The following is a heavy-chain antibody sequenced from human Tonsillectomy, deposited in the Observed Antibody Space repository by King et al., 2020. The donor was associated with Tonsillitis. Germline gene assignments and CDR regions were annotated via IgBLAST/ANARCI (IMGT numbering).Heavy chain of an antibody. CDR2: IVVGSGTT. D-gene: IGHD5-12*01. CDR3: ATAGDMATWFDP. V-gene: IGHV1-58*01. CDR1: GLTFSTSA. J-gene: IGHJ5*02. Sequence: QLVESGPEVRKPGTSVKVSCKASGLTFSTSAVQWVRQARGQRLEWIGWIVVGSGTTNYAQKFQERVTITRDMSTRTVYMELSSLRSEDTAVYYCATAGDMATWFDPWGQGTLVTVPS.